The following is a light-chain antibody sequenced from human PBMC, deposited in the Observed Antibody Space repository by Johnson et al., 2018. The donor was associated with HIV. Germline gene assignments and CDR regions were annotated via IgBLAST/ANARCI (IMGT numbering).Light chain of an antibody. CDR3: GTWDSSLSVYV. CDR2: DND. V-gene: IGLV1-51*01. CDR1: SSNIGNNY. J-gene: IGLJ1*01. Sequence: VLTQPPSVSAAPGQKVTISCSGSSSNIGNNYVSWYQQLPGTAPKLLIYDNDKRPLGIPDRFSGSKSGTSATLGITGLQTGDEADYYCGTWDSSLSVYVFGTGTKVTVL.